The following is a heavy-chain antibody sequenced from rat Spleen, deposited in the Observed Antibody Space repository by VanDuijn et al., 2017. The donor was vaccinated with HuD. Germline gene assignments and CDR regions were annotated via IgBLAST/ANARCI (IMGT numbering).Heavy chain of an antibody. J-gene: IGHJ2*01. CDR3: ARSRYTPDYYYEGFFDY. CDR2: ISYSGGT. D-gene: IGHD1-6*01. V-gene: IGHV3-1*01. CDR1: GYSITSNY. Sequence: EVQLQESGPGLVKPSQSLSLTCSVTGYSITSNYWAWIRKFPGNKMEWMGHISYSGGTGHNPSLKSRSSITGDTSKNQFFLHLNSVTTEDTATYYCARSRYTPDYYYEGFFDYWGQVVMVTVSS.